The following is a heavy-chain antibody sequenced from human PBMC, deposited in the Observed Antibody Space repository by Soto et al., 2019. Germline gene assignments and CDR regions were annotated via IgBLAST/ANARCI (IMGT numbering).Heavy chain of an antibody. CDR2: IYWNDDK. CDR1: GFSLSTSGVG. Sequence: SGPTLVNPTQTLTLTCTFSGFSLSTSGVGVGWIRQPPGKALEWLALIYWNDDKRYSPSLKSRLTITKDTSKNQVVLTMTNMDPVDTATYYCAHRIAAAGTHHFDYWGQGTLVTAPQ. J-gene: IGHJ4*02. V-gene: IGHV2-5*01. D-gene: IGHD6-13*01. CDR3: AHRIAAAGTHHFDY.